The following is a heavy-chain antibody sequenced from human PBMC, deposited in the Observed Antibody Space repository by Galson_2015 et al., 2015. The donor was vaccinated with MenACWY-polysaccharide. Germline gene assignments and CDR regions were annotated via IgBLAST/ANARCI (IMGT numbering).Heavy chain of an antibody. D-gene: IGHD4-17*01. CDR3: AKDLRKTTAVTRRLAC. V-gene: IGHV3-23*01. Sequence: SLRLSCAASGFTFSNYAMSWVRQAPGKGLEWVSVISSSGDNTYYADSVKGRFTISRDNSKNTLFLQMNSLRVEDTALYYCAKDLRKTTAVTRRLACWGQGTPVTVPA. CDR2: ISSSGDNT. J-gene: IGHJ4*02. CDR1: GFTFSNYA.